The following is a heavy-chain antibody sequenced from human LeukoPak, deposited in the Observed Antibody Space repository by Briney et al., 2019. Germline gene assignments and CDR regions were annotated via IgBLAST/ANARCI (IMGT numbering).Heavy chain of an antibody. V-gene: IGHV5-51*01. Sequence: LGESLKISCKGSGYSFTSYWIGWVRQMPGKGLEWMGIIYPGDSDTRYSPSFQGQVTISADKSISTAYLQWSSLKASDTAMYYCARSSDTSGAPSYYMDVWGKGTTVTISS. CDR2: IYPGDSDT. J-gene: IGHJ6*03. CDR1: GYSFTSYW. CDR3: ARSSDTSGAPSYYMDV. D-gene: IGHD3-22*01.